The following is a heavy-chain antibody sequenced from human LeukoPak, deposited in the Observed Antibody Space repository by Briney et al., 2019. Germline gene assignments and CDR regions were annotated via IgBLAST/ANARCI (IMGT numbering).Heavy chain of an antibody. CDR3: ATATVGAPPDY. J-gene: IGHJ4*02. V-gene: IGHV1-8*01. CDR1: GYTFTSYD. Sequence: ASVKVSCKASGYTFTSYDINWVRQATGQGLEWMGWMNPNSDNTGYAQKFQGRVTMTEDTSTDTAYMELSSLRSEDTAVYYCATATVGAPPDYWGQGTLVTVSS. D-gene: IGHD1-26*01. CDR2: MNPNSDNT.